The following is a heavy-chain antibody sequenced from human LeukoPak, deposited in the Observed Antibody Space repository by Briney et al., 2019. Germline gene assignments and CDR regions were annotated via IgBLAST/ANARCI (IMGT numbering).Heavy chain of an antibody. CDR1: GASLSGYF. CDR3: ARQYGGYYPYYFDY. D-gene: IGHD3-3*01. J-gene: IGHJ4*02. V-gene: IGHV4-59*08. Sequence: SETLSLTCTVSGASLSGYFWSWIRQPPGKGLEWIGYIYYTGSTNYNPSLKSRVTISVDTSKNQFPLRLDSLTAADTALYYCARQYGGYYPYYFDYWGQGTLVTVSS. CDR2: IYYTGST.